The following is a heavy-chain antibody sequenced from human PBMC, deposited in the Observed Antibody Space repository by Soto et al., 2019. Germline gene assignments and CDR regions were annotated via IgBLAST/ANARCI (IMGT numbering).Heavy chain of an antibody. J-gene: IGHJ4*02. D-gene: IGHD1-1*01. Sequence: SLRLSCAASGFTFSSYAIHWVRQAPGKGLEWVAVISNDGSSKYYADSVKGRFTISRDNSWNTLDLQMNSLRAEDTAVYYCARDRLPRASVATPGYLDYWGQGSLVTVSS. CDR3: ARDRLPRASVATPGYLDY. V-gene: IGHV3-30-3*01. CDR1: GFTFSSYA. CDR2: ISNDGSSK.